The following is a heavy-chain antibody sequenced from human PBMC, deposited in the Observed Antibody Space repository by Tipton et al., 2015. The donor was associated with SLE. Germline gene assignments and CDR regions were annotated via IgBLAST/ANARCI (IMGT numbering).Heavy chain of an antibody. J-gene: IGHJ5*02. CDR1: GFTFSTYE. CDR3: VRQRGSCVGDVCYTSPGDWFDR. Sequence: SLRLSCAASGFTFSTYEMNWVRQAPGKGLEWVSYISSSSSTIYYADSVKGRFTVSRDNSKNTVYLQMNSLRTEDTAIYHCVRQRGSCVGDVCYTSPGDWFDRWGQGTLVTVSS. CDR2: ISSSSSTI. D-gene: IGHD2-21*01. V-gene: IGHV3-48*03.